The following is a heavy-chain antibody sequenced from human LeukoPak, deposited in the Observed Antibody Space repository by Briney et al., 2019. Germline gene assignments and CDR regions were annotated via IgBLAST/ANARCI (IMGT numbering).Heavy chain of an antibody. D-gene: IGHD1-20*01. CDR1: GFTFGDYT. J-gene: IGHJ5*02. V-gene: IGHV3-49*03. CDR2: IRTKGYGGTT. Sequence: GGSLRLSCTASGFTFGDYTMSWFRQAPGKGLEWVGFIRTKGYGGTTEYAASVKGRFTISRDDSKNIAYLQMNSLKSEDTAVYYCTRGAASGITGWFDPWGQGTLVTVSS. CDR3: TRGAASGITGWFDP.